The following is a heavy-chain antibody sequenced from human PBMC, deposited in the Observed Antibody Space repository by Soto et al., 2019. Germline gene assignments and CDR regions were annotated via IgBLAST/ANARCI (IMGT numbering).Heavy chain of an antibody. CDR1: GGSISSGDYY. CDR3: ARVVVRGVDDY. J-gene: IGHJ4*02. Sequence: NPSETLSLTCTVSGGSISSGDYYWSWIRQPPGKGLEWIGYIYYSGSTYYNPSLKSRVTISVDTSKNQFSLKLSSVTAADTAVYYCARVVVRGVDDYWGQGTLVTVSS. D-gene: IGHD3-10*01. CDR2: IYYSGST. V-gene: IGHV4-30-4*01.